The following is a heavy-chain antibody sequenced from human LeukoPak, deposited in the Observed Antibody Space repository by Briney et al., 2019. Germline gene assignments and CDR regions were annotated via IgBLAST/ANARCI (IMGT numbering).Heavy chain of an antibody. CDR2: IYYSGST. Sequence: KPSETLSLTCTVSGGSISSYYWSWIRQPPGKGLEWIGYIYYSGSTNYNPSLKSRVTTSVDTSKNQFSLKLSSVTAADTAVYYCARDRGDYDILTGYYVAFDIWGQGTKVTVSS. J-gene: IGHJ3*02. CDR1: GGSISSYY. V-gene: IGHV4-59*01. CDR3: ARDRGDYDILTGYYVAFDI. D-gene: IGHD3-9*01.